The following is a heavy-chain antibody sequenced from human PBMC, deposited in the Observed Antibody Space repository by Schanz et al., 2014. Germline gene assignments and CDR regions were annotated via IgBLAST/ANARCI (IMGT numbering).Heavy chain of an antibody. D-gene: IGHD4-17*01. CDR3: ARDRGMTTSDYYYGMDV. J-gene: IGHJ6*02. CDR2: IFYSGST. CDR1: GGSISSGGYS. Sequence: QLQLQESGPGLVKPSETLSLTCTVSGGSISSGGYSWTWIRQPPGKGPEWIGYIFYSGSTNYNPSLKGRITMSVDTSKNQFSLKLSSVTAADTAVYYCARDRGMTTSDYYYGMDVWGQGTTVTVSS. V-gene: IGHV4-30-4*07.